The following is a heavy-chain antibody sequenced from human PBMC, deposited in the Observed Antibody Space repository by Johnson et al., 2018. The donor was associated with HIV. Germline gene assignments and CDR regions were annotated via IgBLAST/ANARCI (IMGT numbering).Heavy chain of an antibody. CDR1: GFTFSSYV. V-gene: IGHV3-13*01. D-gene: IGHD2-2*03. CDR2: IGTAGDT. Sequence: VQLVESGGGVVPPGRSLRLSCAASGFTFSSYVMHWVRQATGTGLEWVTAIGTAGDTYYPVSVSGRFTISRENAKNSLYLQMNSLSAGDTAVYYCARGNGSDAFDIWGQGTMVTVSS. J-gene: IGHJ3*02. CDR3: ARGNGSDAFDI.